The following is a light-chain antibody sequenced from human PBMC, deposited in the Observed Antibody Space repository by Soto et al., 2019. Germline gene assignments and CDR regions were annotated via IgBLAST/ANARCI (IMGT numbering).Light chain of an antibody. V-gene: IGLV1-40*01. CDR3: QSYDSTLSARYV. CDR1: NSNIGAGSD. CDR2: GNT. J-gene: IGLJ1*01. Sequence: QSVLTQPPSVSGAPGQRVTISCSGSNSNIGAGSDVHWYQQLPGTAPKLLIYGNTNRPSGVPDRFSGSKSGTSASLAITGLQAEDEGDYYCQSYDSTLSARYVFGTGTKVTVL.